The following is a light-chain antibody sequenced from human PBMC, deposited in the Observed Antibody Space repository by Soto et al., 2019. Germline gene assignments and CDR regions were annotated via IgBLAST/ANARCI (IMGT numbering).Light chain of an antibody. J-gene: IGKJ2*01. CDR3: QQSYNAPRT. V-gene: IGKV1-39*01. CDR2: DSS. CDR1: QSISNY. Sequence: DIQMTQSPSSLSASVGDRVTITCRASQSISNYLSWYQQKPGKAPKLLIYDSSTLRSGVPSRFSGSGSGTDFTLTISSLQPEDFATYYCQQSYNAPRTFGPGTKLEIE.